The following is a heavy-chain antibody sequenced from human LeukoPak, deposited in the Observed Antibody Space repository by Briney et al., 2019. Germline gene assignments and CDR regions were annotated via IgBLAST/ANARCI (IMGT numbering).Heavy chain of an antibody. CDR1: GFTFSDYY. D-gene: IGHD2-15*01. V-gene: IGHV3-11*01. CDR2: INSSGSTI. CDR3: ARVNCSGGNCYSSGEIDY. Sequence: GGSLRLSCAASGFTFSDYYMNWIRQAPGKGLEWISYINSSGSTIYYADSVKGRFTISRDNAKNSLYLQMDSLRAEDTAVYYCARVNCSGGNCYSSGEIDYWGQGTLVTVSS. J-gene: IGHJ4*02.